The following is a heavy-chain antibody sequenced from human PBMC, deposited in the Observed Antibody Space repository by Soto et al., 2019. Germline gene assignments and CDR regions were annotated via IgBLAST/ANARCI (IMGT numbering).Heavy chain of an antibody. D-gene: IGHD3-10*01. Sequence: SETLSLTCTVSGGSISSGGYYWSWIRQHPGKGLEWIGYSYYSGSTYYNPSLKSRVTISVDTSKNQLSLKLSSVTAADTAVYYCAREGSELALNYGMDVWGQGTTVTVSS. CDR3: AREGSELALNYGMDV. J-gene: IGHJ6*02. CDR1: GGSISSGGYY. V-gene: IGHV4-31*03. CDR2: SYYSGST.